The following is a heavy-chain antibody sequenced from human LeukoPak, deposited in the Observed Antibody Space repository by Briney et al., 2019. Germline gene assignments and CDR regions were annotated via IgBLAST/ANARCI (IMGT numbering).Heavy chain of an antibody. CDR1: GGSISSYY. D-gene: IGHD3-16*01. CDR3: ARVLGGSQGGRWFDP. CDR2: IYYSGST. V-gene: IGHV4-59*01. J-gene: IGHJ5*02. Sequence: PSETLSLTYTVSGGSISSYYWSWIRQPPGKGLEWIGYIYYSGSTNYNPSLKSRVTISVDTSKNQFSLKLSSVTAADTAVYYCARVLGGSQGGRWFDPWGQGTLVTVSS.